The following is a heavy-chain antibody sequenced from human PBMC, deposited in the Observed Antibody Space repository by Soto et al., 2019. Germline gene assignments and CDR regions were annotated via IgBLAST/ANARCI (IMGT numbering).Heavy chain of an antibody. CDR2: ISAYNGNT. J-gene: IGHJ4*02. V-gene: IGHV1-18*04. Sequence: QVQLVQSGAEVKKPGASVKVSCKASGYTFTSYGISWVRQAPGQGLEWMGWISAYNGNTNYAQKLQGRITMTTDTSTSTAYMELRSLRSDDTAVYYCARDRLSEQWPTPLDYWGQGTLVTVSS. D-gene: IGHD6-19*01. CDR1: GYTFTSYG. CDR3: ARDRLSEQWPTPLDY.